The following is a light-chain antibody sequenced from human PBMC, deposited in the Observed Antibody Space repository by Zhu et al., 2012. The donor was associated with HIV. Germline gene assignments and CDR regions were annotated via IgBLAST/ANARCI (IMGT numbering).Light chain of an antibody. J-gene: IGKJ1*01. Sequence: EIVLTQSPGTLSLSPGERATLSCGASQSFTSSYLAWYQQKPGQPPRLLIYGASSRATGIPDRFSGSGSGTDFTLTISRLEPEDFAVYYCQQYDSSPRTFGQGTKVEIK. CDR1: QSFTSSY. CDR3: QQYDSSPRT. V-gene: IGKV3-20*01. CDR2: GAS.